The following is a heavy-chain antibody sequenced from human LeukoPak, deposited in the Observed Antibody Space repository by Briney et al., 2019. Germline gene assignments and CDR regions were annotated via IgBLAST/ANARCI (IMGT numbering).Heavy chain of an antibody. J-gene: IGHJ4*02. V-gene: IGHV3-21*01. CDR3: ARGAAYDFWSGYYTYLFDY. CDR2: ISSSSSDI. D-gene: IGHD3-3*01. Sequence: GGSLRLSCAASGFTFSSYSMNWVRQAPGKGLEWVSSISSSSSDIYDADSVKGRFTISRDNAKNSLYLQMNSLRAEDTAVYYCARGAAYDFWSGYYTYLFDYWGQGTLVTVSS. CDR1: GFTFSSYS.